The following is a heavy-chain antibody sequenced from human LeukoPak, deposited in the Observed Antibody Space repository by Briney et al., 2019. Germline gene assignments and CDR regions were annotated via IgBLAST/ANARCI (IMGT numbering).Heavy chain of an antibody. V-gene: IGHV3-74*03. Sequence: GGSLRLSCAASGFTFSSYWMHWVRQVPGKGLVWVSRINSDGSSTTYEDSVKGRFTIFRDNAKNTLYLQMNGLRAEDTALYYCARVSSDSGSFYGDWGQGTLVTVSS. D-gene: IGHD3-10*01. CDR3: ARVSSDSGSFYGD. CDR2: INSDGSST. J-gene: IGHJ1*01. CDR1: GFTFSSYW.